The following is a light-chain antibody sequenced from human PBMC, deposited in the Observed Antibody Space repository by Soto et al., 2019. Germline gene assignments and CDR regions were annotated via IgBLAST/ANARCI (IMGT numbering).Light chain of an antibody. CDR2: GAS. CDR3: QQYGSSPNT. CDR1: QSVSSSY. Sequence: EIVLTQSSGTLSLSPGERATLSCRASQSVSSSYLAWYQQKPGQAPRLLIYGASSRATGIPDRFSGSGSGTDFTLTISRLEPEDFAVYYCQQYGSSPNTFGGGTKVEIK. V-gene: IGKV3-20*01. J-gene: IGKJ4*01.